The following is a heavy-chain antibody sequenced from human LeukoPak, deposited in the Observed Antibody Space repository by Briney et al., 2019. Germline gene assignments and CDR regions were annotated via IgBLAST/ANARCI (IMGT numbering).Heavy chain of an antibody. CDR1: GGSFSGYY. J-gene: IGHJ4*02. CDR2: INHSGST. Sequence: PSETLSLTCAVYGGSFSGYYWSWIRQSPGKGLEWIGEINHSGSTTYNPSLKSRVTISVDTSKNQFSLKLSSVTAADTAVYYCASYSSDSIGYYALFDYWGQGTLVTVSS. CDR3: ASYSSDSIGYYALFDY. V-gene: IGHV4-34*01. D-gene: IGHD3-22*01.